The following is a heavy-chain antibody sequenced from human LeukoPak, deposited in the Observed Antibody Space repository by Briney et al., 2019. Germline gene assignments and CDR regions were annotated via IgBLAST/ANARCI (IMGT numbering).Heavy chain of an antibody. CDR3: ARDFRPLSQEMTGYLNWFDP. CDR1: GGSISSYY. Sequence: PSETLSLTCTVSGGSISSYYWSWIRQPPGKGLERIGYIYYSGSTNYNPSLKSRVTISVDTSKNQFSLKLSSVTAADTAVYYCARDFRPLSQEMTGYLNWFDPWGQGTLVTVSS. V-gene: IGHV4-59*01. CDR2: IYYSGST. D-gene: IGHD3-9*01. J-gene: IGHJ5*02.